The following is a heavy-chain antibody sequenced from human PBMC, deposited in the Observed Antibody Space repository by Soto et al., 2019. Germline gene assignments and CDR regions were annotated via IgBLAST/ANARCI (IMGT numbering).Heavy chain of an antibody. J-gene: IGHJ6*02. Sequence: QVQLVESGGGLVKPGGSLRLSCAASGFTFGDYYMTWIRQAPGKGLEYLSYISGAGSYINYSDSVKSRFTISRDNAKNSLYLQMNSLAAEDTAVYYCARAADNFDISIGYYKVPSGLDVWGQGTTVTVSS. CDR1: GFTFGDYY. CDR2: ISGAGSYI. D-gene: IGHD3-9*01. CDR3: ARAADNFDISIGYYKVPSGLDV. V-gene: IGHV3-11*06.